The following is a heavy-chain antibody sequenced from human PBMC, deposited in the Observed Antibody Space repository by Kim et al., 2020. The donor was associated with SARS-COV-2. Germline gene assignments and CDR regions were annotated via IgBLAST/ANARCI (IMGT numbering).Heavy chain of an antibody. Sequence: SETLSLTCSVSGSSITDNYWGWIRRSPGKGLEWLASVYHSGVTYYNPSLKSRLTISVDTSKNQFSLQMTSVTVADTAVYYCAGDRSAAGTWLASSDYWGQGTLVAVSS. CDR2: VYHSGVT. D-gene: IGHD6-13*01. CDR3: AGDRSAAGTWLASSDY. V-gene: IGHV4-38-2*02. J-gene: IGHJ4*02. CDR1: GSSITDNY.